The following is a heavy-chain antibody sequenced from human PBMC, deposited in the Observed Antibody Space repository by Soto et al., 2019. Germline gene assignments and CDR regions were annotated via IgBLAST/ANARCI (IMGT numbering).Heavy chain of an antibody. CDR2: IYHSGTT. D-gene: IGHD2-2*01. J-gene: IGHJ5*02. CDR1: GGSVSYTNW. CDR3: ARNQGTPTAEMYNWLDP. V-gene: IGHV4-4*02. Sequence: SETLSLTCAVSGGSVSYTNWWSWLRQPPGRGLEWIGEIYHSGTTSYNPSLKSRVTMSVDKSKNQFSLNLNFVTAADTAVYYCARNQGTPTAEMYNWLDPWGQGTQVTVSS.